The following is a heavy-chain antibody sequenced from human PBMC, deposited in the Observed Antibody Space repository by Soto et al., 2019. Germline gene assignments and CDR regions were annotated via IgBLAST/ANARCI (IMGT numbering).Heavy chain of an antibody. J-gene: IGHJ3*02. CDR1: GYTFTSYG. CDR2: ISAYNGNT. V-gene: IGHV1-18*01. D-gene: IGHD1-26*01. Sequence: QVQLVQSGAEVKKPGASVKVSCKASGYTFTSYGISWVRQAPGQGLEWMGWISAYNGNTNYAQKLQGRVTMTTDTCTRTAYMELRSLRSDDTAVYYCASKVEGIVGATAFDIWGQGTMVTVSS. CDR3: ASKVEGIVGATAFDI.